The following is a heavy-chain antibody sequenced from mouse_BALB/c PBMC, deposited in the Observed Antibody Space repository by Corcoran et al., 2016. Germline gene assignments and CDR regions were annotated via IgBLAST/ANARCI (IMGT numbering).Heavy chain of an antibody. J-gene: IGHJ3*01. Sequence: QIQLVQSGPELKKPGETVKISCKASGYTFTNYGMNWVKQAPGKGLKWMGWINTYTGEPTYADDFKGRFAFSLETSASTAYLQINNLKNEDTATYFCARNYGSSYVAWFAYWGQGTLVTVSA. CDR3: ARNYGSSYVAWFAY. V-gene: IGHV9-3-1*01. D-gene: IGHD1-1*01. CDR1: GYTFTNYG. CDR2: INTYTGEP.